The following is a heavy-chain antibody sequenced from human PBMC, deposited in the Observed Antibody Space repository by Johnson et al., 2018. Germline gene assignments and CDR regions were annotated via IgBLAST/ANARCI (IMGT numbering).Heavy chain of an antibody. Sequence: QVQLQQWGAGLLKPSETLSLTCAVYGGSFSGYYWSWIRQPPGKGLEWIGEINHSGSTNYNPSLKSRVTISVDTSKNQFPLKLSSVTAADTAVYYCARGRKPNYYYYGMDVWGQGTTVTVSS. CDR2: INHSGST. CDR1: GGSFSGYY. D-gene: IGHD1-14*01. CDR3: ARGRKPNYYYYGMDV. J-gene: IGHJ6*02. V-gene: IGHV4-34*01.